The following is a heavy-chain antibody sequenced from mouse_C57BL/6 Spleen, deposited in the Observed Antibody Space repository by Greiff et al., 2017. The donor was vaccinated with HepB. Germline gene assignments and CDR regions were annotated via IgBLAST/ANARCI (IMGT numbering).Heavy chain of an antibody. CDR2: IYPRSGNT. J-gene: IGHJ2*01. CDR3: ARYSQFITTVVAPNYFDY. V-gene: IGHV1-81*01. D-gene: IGHD1-1*01. CDR1: GYTFTSYG. Sequence: QVHVKQSGAELARPGASVKLSCKASGYTFTSYGISWVKQRTGQGLEWIGEIYPRSGNTYYNEKFKGKATLTADKSSSTAYMELRSLTSEDSAVYFCARYSQFITTVVAPNYFDYWGQGTTLTVSS.